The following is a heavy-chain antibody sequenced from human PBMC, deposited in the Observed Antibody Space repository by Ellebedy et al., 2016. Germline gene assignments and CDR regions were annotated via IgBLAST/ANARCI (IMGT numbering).Heavy chain of an antibody. CDR1: GGSISSYY. J-gene: IGHJ4*02. CDR2: IYYSGST. Sequence: SETLSLTCTVSGGSISSYYWSWIRQPPGKGLEWIGYIYYSGSTNYNPSLKSRVTISVDTSKNQFSLKLSSVTAADTAVYYCARSPHYDYGDYWGQGTLVTVSS. CDR3: ARSPHYDYGDY. V-gene: IGHV4-59*08. D-gene: IGHD3-16*01.